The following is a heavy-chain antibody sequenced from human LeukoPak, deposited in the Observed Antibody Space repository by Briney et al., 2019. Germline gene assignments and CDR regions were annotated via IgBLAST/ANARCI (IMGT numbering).Heavy chain of an antibody. CDR3: ARHYYYDSSGYHTLEYFQH. J-gene: IGHJ1*01. D-gene: IGHD3-22*01. V-gene: IGHV3-7*01. Sequence: PGGSLRLSCAASGFTFSSQWMSWVRQAPGKGLEWVANIKRDGSAEYYVDSVKGRFTISRDNAKNSLYLQMNSLRAEDTAVYYCARHYYYDSSGYHTLEYFQHWGQGTLVTVSS. CDR1: GFTFSSQW. CDR2: IKRDGSAE.